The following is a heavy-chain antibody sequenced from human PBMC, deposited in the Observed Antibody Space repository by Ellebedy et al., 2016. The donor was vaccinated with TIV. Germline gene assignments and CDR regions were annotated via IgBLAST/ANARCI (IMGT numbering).Heavy chain of an antibody. CDR2: ISDSNNDA. CDR1: GYTFTSYG. CDR3: AREDHYGSNLY. V-gene: IGHV1-18*04. Sequence: ASVKVSCKASGYTFTSYGISWVRRAPGQGLEWMGWISDSNNDAKYAQKFQGRVTVTTDTSTSTAYMELRSLRSDDTAVYYCAREDHYGSNLYWGQGTLVTVSS. J-gene: IGHJ4*02. D-gene: IGHD3-10*01.